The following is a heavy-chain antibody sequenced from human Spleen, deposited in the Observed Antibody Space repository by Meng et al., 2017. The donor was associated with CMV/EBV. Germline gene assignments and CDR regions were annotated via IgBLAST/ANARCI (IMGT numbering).Heavy chain of an antibody. D-gene: IGHD5-18*01. J-gene: IGHJ4*02. Sequence: GESLKISCAASGFTFSSYPMHWVRQAPGKGLEWVAVISSDGRNKYYADSVQGRFTISRDNSKSTLYLQMNSLKAEDTAVYYCARRDDSGGYTYGYFDFWGQGTLVTV. CDR2: ISSDGRNK. CDR3: ARRDDSGGYTYGYFDF. CDR1: GFTFSSYP. V-gene: IGHV3-30*04.